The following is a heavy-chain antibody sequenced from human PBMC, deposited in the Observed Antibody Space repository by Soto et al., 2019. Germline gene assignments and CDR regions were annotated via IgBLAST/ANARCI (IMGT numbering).Heavy chain of an antibody. CDR1: GYTFSSYW. D-gene: IGHD2-8*01. J-gene: IGHJ4*02. CDR2: VNGDGSST. V-gene: IGHV3-74*01. Sequence: PGGSLRLSSAASGYTFSSYWMHWVRQAPGKGLVWVSRVNGDGSSTSYADPVKGRFTISRDNAKNTVHLQMDSLRAEDTAVYYCARVMANLPWYFDLWGQGIQVPVCS. CDR3: ARVMANLPWYFDL.